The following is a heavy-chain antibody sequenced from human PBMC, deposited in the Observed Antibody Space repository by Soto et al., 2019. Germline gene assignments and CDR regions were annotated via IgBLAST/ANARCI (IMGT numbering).Heavy chain of an antibody. CDR3: AAMVRGVIYGMDV. D-gene: IGHD3-10*01. V-gene: IGHV1-2*02. CDR1: GYTFTGYY. Sequence: ASVKVSCKASGYTFTGYYMHWVRQAPGQGLEWMGWINPNSGGTNYAQKFQGRVTMTRDTSISTAYMGLSRLRSDDTAVYYCAAMVRGVIYGMDVWGQGTTVTVSS. CDR2: INPNSGGT. J-gene: IGHJ6*02.